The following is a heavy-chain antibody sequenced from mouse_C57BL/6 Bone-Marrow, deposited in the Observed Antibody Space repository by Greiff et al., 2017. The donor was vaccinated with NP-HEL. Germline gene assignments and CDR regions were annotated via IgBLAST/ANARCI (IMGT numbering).Heavy chain of an antibody. CDR2: ISSGSSTI. V-gene: IGHV5-17*01. D-gene: IGHD1-1*02. Sequence: DVMLVESGGGLVKPGGSLKLSCAASGFTFSDYGMHWVRQAPEKGLEWVAYISSGSSTIYYADTVKGRFTISRDNAKHTLFLQMTSLRSEDTAMYYCATPYGGRAYWGQGTLVTVSA. CDR1: GFTFSDYG. J-gene: IGHJ3*01. CDR3: ATPYGGRAY.